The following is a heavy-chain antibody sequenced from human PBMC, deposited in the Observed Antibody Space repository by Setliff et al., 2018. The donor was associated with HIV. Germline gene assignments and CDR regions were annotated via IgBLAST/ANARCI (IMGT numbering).Heavy chain of an antibody. CDR3: AREVYYDSSPGGHDAFDI. CDR2: IIPKSGGT. J-gene: IGHJ3*02. Sequence: ASVKVSCKASGSTFTDNYIHWVRQAPGHGLEWVGWIIPKSGGTNYAQRFQVRVTMTRDTSISTAYMELSRLRSDDTAVYYCAREVYYDSSPGGHDAFDIWGQGTMVTVSS. V-gene: IGHV1-2*02. D-gene: IGHD3-22*01. CDR1: GSTFTDNY.